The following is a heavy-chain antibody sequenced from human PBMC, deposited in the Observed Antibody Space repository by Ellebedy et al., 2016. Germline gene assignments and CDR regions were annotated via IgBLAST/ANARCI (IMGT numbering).Heavy chain of an antibody. CDR1: GVSISSSNYY. CDR3: ASRPGGFNPNWFNP. CDR2: IHYSGST. D-gene: IGHD5-12*01. J-gene: IGHJ5*02. V-gene: IGHV4-39*01. Sequence: SETLSLXXTASGVSISSSNYYWGWIRQPPGKGLEWIATIHYSGSTYYSPSLKSRVTISLDTSKNQFSLQMYSVTAADTAVYFCASRPGGFNPNWFNPWGQGTLVTVSS.